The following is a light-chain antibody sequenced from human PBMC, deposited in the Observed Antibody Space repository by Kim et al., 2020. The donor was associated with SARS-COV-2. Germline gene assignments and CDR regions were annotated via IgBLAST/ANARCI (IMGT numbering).Light chain of an antibody. Sequence: QSVLTQPPSASGTPGQRVTISCSGSSSNIGSNYVYWYQQLPGTAPKLLIYRNNQRPSGVPDRFSGSKSGTSASLAISGLRSEDEAEYYCAAWDDSLSGRVFGGETQLTVI. V-gene: IGLV1-47*01. CDR3: AAWDDSLSGRV. CDR1: SSNIGSNY. J-gene: IGLJ3*02. CDR2: RNN.